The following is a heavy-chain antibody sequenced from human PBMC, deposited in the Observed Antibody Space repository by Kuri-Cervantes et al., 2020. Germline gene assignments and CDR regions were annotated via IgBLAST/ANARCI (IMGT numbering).Heavy chain of an antibody. V-gene: IGHV3-33*01. CDR1: GFTFSSYG. CDR3: ARDGGSSWYRAFDY. J-gene: IGHJ4*02. CDR2: IWYDGSNK. Sequence: GGSLRLSRAASGFTFSSYGMHWVRQAPGKGLEWVAVIWYDGSNKYYADSVKGRFTISRDNSKNTLYLQMNSLRAEDTAVYYCARDGGSSWYRAFDYWGQGTLVTVSS. D-gene: IGHD6-13*01.